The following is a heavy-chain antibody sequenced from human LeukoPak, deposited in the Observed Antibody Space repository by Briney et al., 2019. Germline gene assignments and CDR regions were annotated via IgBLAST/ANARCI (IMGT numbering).Heavy chain of an antibody. D-gene: IGHD5-24*01. V-gene: IGHV4-59*01. Sequence: KPSETLSLTCTVSGGSTSSDYWSWIRQPPGKGLEWIGYIYYSGSTNYNPSLRSRVTISVDTSKNQFSLKLSSVTAADTAVYYCASGLRDGYNLNPRDDAFDIWGQGTMVTVSS. CDR2: IYYSGST. CDR3: ASGLRDGYNLNPRDDAFDI. J-gene: IGHJ3*02. CDR1: GGSTSSDY.